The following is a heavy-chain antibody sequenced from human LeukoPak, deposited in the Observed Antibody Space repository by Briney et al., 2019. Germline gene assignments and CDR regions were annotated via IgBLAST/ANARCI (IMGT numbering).Heavy chain of an antibody. J-gene: IGHJ4*02. D-gene: IGHD6-19*01. CDR1: IRPLRRYY. CDR2: IYSSGNT. CDR3: AREYSSGRYFDY. Sequence: SETLSLTYDVRIRPLRRYYWSWIRQPAGKGLDWIGRIYSSGNTNYNPSLKSRVTMSVDTSKNQLSLNLGSVTAADTAVYYCAREYSSGRYFDYWGQGTLVTVSS. V-gene: IGHV4-4*07.